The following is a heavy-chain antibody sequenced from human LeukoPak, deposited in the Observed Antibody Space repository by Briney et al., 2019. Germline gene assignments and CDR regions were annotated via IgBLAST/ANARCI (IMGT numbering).Heavy chain of an antibody. V-gene: IGHV3-7*01. Sequence: PGGSLRLSCSASGFTLSTYWMSWVRQAPGKGLEWVANIKQDGSEKYYVDSVKGRFIISRDNAKNSLYLQMNSLRDEDTAVYYCSTSSGSLWGQGTLVTVSS. J-gene: IGHJ4*02. CDR2: IKQDGSEK. CDR3: STSSGSL. D-gene: IGHD6-19*01. CDR1: GFTLSTYW.